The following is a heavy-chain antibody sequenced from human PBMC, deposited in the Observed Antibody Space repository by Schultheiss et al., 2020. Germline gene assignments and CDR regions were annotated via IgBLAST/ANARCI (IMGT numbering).Heavy chain of an antibody. D-gene: IGHD6-19*01. CDR2: ISSSSSYI. CDR3: ARDPYSSGWYYFDY. J-gene: IGHJ4*02. V-gene: IGHV3-21*01. CDR1: GFTFSSYS. Sequence: GESLKISCAASGFTFSSYSMNWVRQAPGKGLEWVSSISSSSSYIYYADSVKGRFTISRDNAKNSLYLQMNSLRAEDTAVYYCARDPYSSGWYYFDYWGQGTLVTVSS.